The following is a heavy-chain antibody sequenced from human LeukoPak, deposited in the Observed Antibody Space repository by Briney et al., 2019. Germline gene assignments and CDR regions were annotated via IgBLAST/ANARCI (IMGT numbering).Heavy chain of an antibody. D-gene: IGHD6-19*01. J-gene: IGHJ4*02. CDR3: ARGGTPGYSSGRIDY. Sequence: GGSLRLSCVASGFTVSSNYMSWVPQAPGKALEGVSVIYSAGNTYYADSVKGRFTISRHNSENTLYLHMNSLRVEDTAVYFCARGGTPGYSSGRIDYWGQGTLVTVSS. CDR1: GFTVSSNY. V-gene: IGHV3-53*04. CDR2: IYSAGNT.